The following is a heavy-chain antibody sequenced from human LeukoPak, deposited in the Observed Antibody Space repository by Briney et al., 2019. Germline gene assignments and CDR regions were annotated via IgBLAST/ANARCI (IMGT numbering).Heavy chain of an antibody. CDR2: ISGSGGST. V-gene: IGHV3-23*01. CDR3: AKGHLQYFDL. Sequence: PGRSLRLSCTASGFTFGDYAMSWVCQAPGKGLEWVSAISGSGGSTYYADSVKGRFTISRDNSKNTVYLQMNSLRAEDTAVYYCAKGHLQYFDLWGRGTLVTVSS. J-gene: IGHJ2*01. CDR1: GFTFGDYA. D-gene: IGHD4-11*01.